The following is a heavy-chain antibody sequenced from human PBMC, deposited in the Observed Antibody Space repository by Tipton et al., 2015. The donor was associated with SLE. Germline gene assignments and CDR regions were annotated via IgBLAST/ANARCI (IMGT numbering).Heavy chain of an antibody. D-gene: IGHD1-26*01. CDR1: GFTFSTYA. CDR2: ISYDGTNK. Sequence: RSLRLSCAASGFTFSTYAMHWVRQAPGKGLEWVAVISYDGTNKYYADSVKGRFTISRDNSKNTLYLQMNSLRAEDTAVYYCARGPGSYCDYWGQGTLVTVSS. CDR3: ARGPGSYCDY. V-gene: IGHV3-30-3*01. J-gene: IGHJ4*02.